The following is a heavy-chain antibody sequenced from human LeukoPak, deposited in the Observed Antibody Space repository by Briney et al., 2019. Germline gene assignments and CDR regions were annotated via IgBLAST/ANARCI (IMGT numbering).Heavy chain of an antibody. J-gene: IGHJ5*02. D-gene: IGHD1-1*01. CDR2: INHSGST. CDR1: GGSFSGYY. Sequence: PSETLSLTCAVYGGSFSGYYWSWIRQPPGKGLEWIGEINHSGSTNYNPSLKSRVTISVDTSKNQFSLKLSSVTAADTAVYYCARRKTGIYRRDRFDPWGQGTLVTVSS. CDR3: ARRKTGIYRRDRFDP. V-gene: IGHV4-34*01.